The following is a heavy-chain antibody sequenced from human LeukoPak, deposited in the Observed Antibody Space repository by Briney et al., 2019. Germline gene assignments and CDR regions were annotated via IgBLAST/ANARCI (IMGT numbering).Heavy chain of an antibody. J-gene: IGHJ5*02. D-gene: IGHD6-13*01. Sequence: SETLSLTCTVSGYSISSGYYWGWIRQPPGKGLEWIGSIYHSGSTYYNPSLKSRVTISVDTSKNQFSLKLSSVTAADTAVYYCAREGDSNSVGWFDPWGQGTLVTVSS. CDR2: IYHSGST. CDR3: AREGDSNSVGWFDP. CDR1: GYSISSGYY. V-gene: IGHV4-38-2*02.